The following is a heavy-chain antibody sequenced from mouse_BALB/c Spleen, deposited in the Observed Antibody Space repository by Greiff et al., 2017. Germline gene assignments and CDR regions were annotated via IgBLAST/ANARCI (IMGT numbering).Heavy chain of an antibody. CDR3: ARGEDGYGYFDV. V-gene: IGHV5-4*02. CDR1: GFTFSDYY. CDR2: ISDGGSYT. J-gene: IGHJ1*01. Sequence: EVMLVESGGGLVKPGGSLKLSCAASGFTFSDYYMYWVRQTPEKRLEWVATISDGGSYTYYPDSVKGRFTISRDNAKNNLYLQMSSLKSEDTAMYYCARGEDGYGYFDVWGAGTTVTVSS.